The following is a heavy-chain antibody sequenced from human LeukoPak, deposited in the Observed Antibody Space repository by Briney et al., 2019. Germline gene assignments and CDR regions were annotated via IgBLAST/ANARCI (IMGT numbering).Heavy chain of an antibody. CDR1: GGSVTSGGFY. Sequence: LETLSLTCNVSGGSVTSGGFYWGWLRQPPGKGPEWIATVYYTGSTYYNPSLKSRVTISIDTSKNQFSLRLTSVTATDTAVYYCARHSGSGSLSRPFDPWGQGTLVTVS. CDR2: VYYTGST. V-gene: IGHV4-39*01. J-gene: IGHJ5*02. CDR3: ARHSGSGSLSRPFDP. D-gene: IGHD3-10*01.